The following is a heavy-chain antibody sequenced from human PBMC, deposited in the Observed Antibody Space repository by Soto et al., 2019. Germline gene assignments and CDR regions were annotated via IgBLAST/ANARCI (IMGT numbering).Heavy chain of an antibody. CDR3: ASVVGAITRFDY. J-gene: IGHJ4*02. CDR1: GGSISSSSYY. V-gene: IGHV4-39*01. CDR2: INYSGNT. D-gene: IGHD1-26*01. Sequence: QLQLQESGPGLVKSSETLSLTCTVSGGSISSSSYYWGWIRQSPGKGLEWIGSINYSGNTYYNPSLKSRVTISVDTSKNQFSLKLSSVTAADTAVYYCASVVGAITRFDYWGQGTLVTVSS.